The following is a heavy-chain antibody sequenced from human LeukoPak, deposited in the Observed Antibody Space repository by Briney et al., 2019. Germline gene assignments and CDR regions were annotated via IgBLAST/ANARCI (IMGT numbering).Heavy chain of an antibody. CDR1: GGSISSSSYY. CDR2: IFYSGST. CDR3: ARQVGYYYGSGSYSYYMDV. J-gene: IGHJ6*03. V-gene: IGHV4-39*01. Sequence: SETLSLTCIVSGGSISSSSYYWGWIRQPPGKGLEWIGSIFYSGSTYYNPSLKSRVTISVDTSKNQFSLKLSSVTAADTAVYYCARQVGYYYGSGSYSYYMDVWGKGTTVTISS. D-gene: IGHD3-10*01.